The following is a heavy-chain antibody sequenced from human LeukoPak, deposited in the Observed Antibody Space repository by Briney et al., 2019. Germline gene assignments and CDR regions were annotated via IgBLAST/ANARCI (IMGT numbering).Heavy chain of an antibody. CDR1: GGTFSSYA. J-gene: IGHJ4*02. D-gene: IGHD3-10*01. CDR3: AREGMVRGVLFDY. Sequence: ASVKVSCKASGGTFSSYAISWVRQAPGQGLEWMGWINPNSGGTNYAQKFQGRVTMTRDTSISTAYMELSRLRSDDTAVYYCAREGMVRGVLFDYWGQGTLVTVSS. V-gene: IGHV1-2*02. CDR2: INPNSGGT.